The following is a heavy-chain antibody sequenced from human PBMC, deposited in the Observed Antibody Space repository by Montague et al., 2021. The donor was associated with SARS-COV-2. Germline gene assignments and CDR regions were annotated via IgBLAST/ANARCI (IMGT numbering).Heavy chain of an antibody. Sequence: CAISGDSVSSNTVAWNWFRQSPSRGLEWLGRTYYRSKWYNDYAVSMKSRVTINPDTSKNQLSLHVNSVTPEDTAVYYCARDSGYSIGYWGQGLLVTVSS. CDR3: ARDSGYSIGY. D-gene: IGHD6-13*01. J-gene: IGHJ4*02. CDR1: GDSVSSNTVA. CDR2: TYYRSKWYN. V-gene: IGHV6-1*01.